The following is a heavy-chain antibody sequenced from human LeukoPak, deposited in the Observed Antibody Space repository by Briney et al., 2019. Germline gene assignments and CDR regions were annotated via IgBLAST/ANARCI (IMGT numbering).Heavy chain of an antibody. CDR1: GGSISSSNW. J-gene: IGHJ3*02. D-gene: IGHD3-9*01. V-gene: IGHV4-4*02. Sequence: SETLSLTCAVSGGSISSSNWWSWVRQPPGKGLEWIGEIYHSGSTNYNPSLKSRVTISVDKSKNQFSLKLGSVTAADTAVYYCARGDVLRYFDWLLIRDAFDIWGQGTMVTVSS. CDR3: ARGDVLRYFDWLLIRDAFDI. CDR2: IYHSGST.